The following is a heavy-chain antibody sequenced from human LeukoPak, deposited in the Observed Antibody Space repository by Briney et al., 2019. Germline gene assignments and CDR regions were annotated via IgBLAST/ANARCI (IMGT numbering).Heavy chain of an antibody. D-gene: IGHD6-13*01. J-gene: IGHJ3*02. CDR2: IIPILGIA. Sequence: SVKVSCKASGGTFSSYAISWVRQAPGQGLEWMGRIIPILGIANYAQKFQGRVTITADKSTSTAYMELSSLRSEDTAVYYCARLGLSDAFDIWGQGTMVTVSS. V-gene: IGHV1-69*04. CDR1: GGTFSSYA. CDR3: ARLGLSDAFDI.